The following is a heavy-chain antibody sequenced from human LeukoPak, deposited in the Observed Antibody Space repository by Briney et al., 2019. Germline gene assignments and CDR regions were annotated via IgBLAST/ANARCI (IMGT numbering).Heavy chain of an antibody. CDR1: GYTFTGYS. V-gene: IGHV1-2*02. J-gene: IGHJ5*02. Sequence: ASVKVTCTASGYTFTGYSLHRLRQPRGPGLERMGCLHLNSGGTNNAQKDPGRVTITIATSISTDNMDLSRLRSDDTAVYYCARSPRYYCGWWYNWFDLWGQGTLVTVSS. CDR3: ARSPRYYCGWWYNWFDL. D-gene: IGHD6-19*01. CDR2: LHLNSGGT.